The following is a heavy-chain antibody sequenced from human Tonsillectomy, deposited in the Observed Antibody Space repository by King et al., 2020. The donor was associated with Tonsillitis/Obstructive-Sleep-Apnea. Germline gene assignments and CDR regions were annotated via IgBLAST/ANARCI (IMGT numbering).Heavy chain of an antibody. CDR1: RFTFSTYA. Sequence: VQLVESGGGLVQPGGSLRLSCAASRFTFSTYAMSWVRQAPGKGLEWVSGIRDSGGSTYYADSVKGRFTISRDNSKNTLYLQMNSLRADDTAIYYCAKGYCSGGTCGFDYWGQGTLVTVSS. V-gene: IGHV3-23*04. CDR2: IRDSGGST. J-gene: IGHJ4*02. D-gene: IGHD2-15*01. CDR3: AKGYCSGGTCGFDY.